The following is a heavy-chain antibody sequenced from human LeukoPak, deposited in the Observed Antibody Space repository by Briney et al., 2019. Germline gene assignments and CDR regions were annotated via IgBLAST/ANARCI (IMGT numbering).Heavy chain of an antibody. CDR3: ARARGYSGFYDAFDI. Sequence: GRSLRLSCAASGFTFDDYAMHWVRQAPEKGLEWVSGISWNSGSIGYADSVKGRFTISRDNSKNTLYLQMNSLRAEDTAVYYCARARGYSGFYDAFDIWGQGTMVTVSS. CDR1: GFTFDDYA. V-gene: IGHV3-9*01. J-gene: IGHJ3*02. D-gene: IGHD5-12*01. CDR2: ISWNSGSI.